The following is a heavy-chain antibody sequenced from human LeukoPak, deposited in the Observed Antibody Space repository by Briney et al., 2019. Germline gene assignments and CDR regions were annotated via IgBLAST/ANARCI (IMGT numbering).Heavy chain of an antibody. Sequence: SETLSLTCAVSGGSISTSNYYWGWIRQPPGKGLEWIGEINHSGSTNYNPSLKSRVTISVGTSKNQFSLKLSSVTAADTAVYYCARLEIAAAGNRWFDPWGQGTLVTVSS. CDR3: ARLEIAAAGNRWFDP. CDR1: GGSISTSNYY. J-gene: IGHJ5*02. V-gene: IGHV4-39*07. D-gene: IGHD6-13*01. CDR2: INHSGST.